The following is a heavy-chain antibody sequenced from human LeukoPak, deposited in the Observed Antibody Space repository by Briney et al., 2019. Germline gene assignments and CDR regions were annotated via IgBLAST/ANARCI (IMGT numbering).Heavy chain of an antibody. CDR2: ADRDSSTV. V-gene: IGHV3-9*01. D-gene: IGHD1-26*01. J-gene: IGHJ3*01. CDR1: GFTFYDYA. Sequence: PGRSLTLSCAASGFTFYDYAMHWVRQVPGKGLEWVGGADRDSSTVAYGDSVKGRFTISRDNARNSLYLHMNSLRTEDTALYYCAKDLAVGTTPRVYAFDVWGQGTFVTVS. CDR3: AKDLAVGTTPRVYAFDV.